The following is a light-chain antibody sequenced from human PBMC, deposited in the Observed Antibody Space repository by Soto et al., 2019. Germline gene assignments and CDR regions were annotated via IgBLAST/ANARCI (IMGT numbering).Light chain of an antibody. CDR3: CSYADGSIYF. CDR2: YVD. Sequence: QSVLAQPASVSGSPGQSITISCTGTSRDVGAYDYVSWYLQYPDKAPQLLIYYVDHRPSGVSSRFSGSKSGNTASLTISGLQAEDEGDYYCCSYADGSIYFFGTGTNVTVL. J-gene: IGLJ1*01. V-gene: IGLV2-14*03. CDR1: SRDVGAYDY.